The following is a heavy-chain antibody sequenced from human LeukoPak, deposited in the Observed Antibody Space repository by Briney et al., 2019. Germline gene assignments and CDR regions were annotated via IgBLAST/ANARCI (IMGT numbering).Heavy chain of an antibody. CDR1: GGSISSYY. CDR3: ARGRGDSNGYYWFDP. Sequence: PSETLSLTCTVSGGSISSYYWSWIRQPAGKGLEWIGRIYTSGSTNYNPSLKSRVTISVDTSKNQFSLKLSSVTAADTAVYYCARGRGDSNGYYWFDPWGQGTLVTVSS. D-gene: IGHD3-22*01. J-gene: IGHJ5*02. CDR2: IYTSGST. V-gene: IGHV4-4*07.